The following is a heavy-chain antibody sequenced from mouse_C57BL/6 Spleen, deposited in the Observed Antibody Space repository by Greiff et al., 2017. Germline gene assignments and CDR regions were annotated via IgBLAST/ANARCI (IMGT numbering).Heavy chain of an antibody. D-gene: IGHD3-3*01. CDR1: GFTFSDYG. CDR2: ISRGSSTI. CDR3: ARGDGYFDV. V-gene: IGHV5-17*01. J-gene: IGHJ1*03. Sequence: EVQGVASGGGLVKPGGSLKLSCAASGFTFSDYGMHWVRQAPEKGLEWVAYISRGSSTIYYADTVKGRFTISRDNAKNTLFLQMTSLRSEDTAMYYCARGDGYFDVWGTGTTVTVSS.